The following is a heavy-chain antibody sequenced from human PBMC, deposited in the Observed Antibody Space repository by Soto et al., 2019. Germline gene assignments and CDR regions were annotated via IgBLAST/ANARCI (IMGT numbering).Heavy chain of an antibody. V-gene: IGHV1-2*02. CDR2: INPNSGGT. D-gene: IGHD3-22*01. J-gene: IGHJ3*02. CDR3: ASLENYYDSSGYPIRGAFDI. CDR1: GYTFTGYY. Sequence: QVQLVQSGAEVKKPGASVKVSCKASGYTFTGYYMHWVRQAPGQGLEWMGWINPNSGGTNYAQKFQGRVTMTRDTSISTAYMELSRLRSDDTAVYYCASLENYYDSSGYPIRGAFDIWGQGQWSPSLQ.